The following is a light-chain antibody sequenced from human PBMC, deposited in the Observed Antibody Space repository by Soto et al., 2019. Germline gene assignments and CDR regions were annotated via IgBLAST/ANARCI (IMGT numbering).Light chain of an antibody. V-gene: IGLV2-11*01. CDR2: HVS. CDR1: SIDVGGYNY. J-gene: IGLJ1*01. CDR3: CSYAGSLRV. Sequence: QSALTQPRSVSGSPGQSVTISCTGTSIDVGGYNYVSWYQQHPGKAPKLMIYHVSERPSGVPDRFSGSKSGNTASLTISGLQAEDEADYYCCSYAGSLRVFGNGTKVTVL.